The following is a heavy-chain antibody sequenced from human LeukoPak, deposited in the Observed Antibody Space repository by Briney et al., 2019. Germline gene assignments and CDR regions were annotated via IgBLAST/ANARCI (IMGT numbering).Heavy chain of an antibody. J-gene: IGHJ4*02. D-gene: IGHD6-13*01. V-gene: IGHV3-33*01. CDR1: GFTFSSYG. CDR3: ARDLGGGVYSSSRYYFDY. Sequence: GGSLSLSCAASGFTFSSYGMHWVRQAPGKGLEWVAVIWYDGSNKYYADSVKGRFTVSRDNSKNTLYLQMNSLRAEDTAVYYCARDLGGGVYSSSRYYFDYWGQGTLVTVSS. CDR2: IWYDGSNK.